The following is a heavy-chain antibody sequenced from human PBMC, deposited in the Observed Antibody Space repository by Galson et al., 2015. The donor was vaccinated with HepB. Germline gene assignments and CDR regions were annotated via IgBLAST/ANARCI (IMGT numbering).Heavy chain of an antibody. CDR2: IIPILGIA. CDR1: GGTFSSYT. V-gene: IGHV1-69*02. D-gene: IGHD3-16*01. J-gene: IGHJ4*02. CDR3: ARVAPGGEGFDY. Sequence: SVKVSCKASGGTFSSYTISWVRQAPGQGLEWMGRIIPILGIANYAQKFQGRATITADKSTSTAYMELSSLRSEDTAMYYCARVAPGGEGFDYWGQGTLVTVSS.